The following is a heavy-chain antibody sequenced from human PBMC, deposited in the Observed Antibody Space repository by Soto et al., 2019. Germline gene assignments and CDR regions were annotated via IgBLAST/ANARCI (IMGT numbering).Heavy chain of an antibody. CDR1: GFTFSSYS. CDR3: AREGPDSSGYYYYGMDV. CDR2: ISSRSSYI. J-gene: IGHJ6*02. D-gene: IGHD3-22*01. Sequence: PGGSLRLSCAASGFTFSSYSMNWVRQAPGKGLEWVSSISSRSSYIYYADSVKGRFTISRDNAKNSLYLQMNSLRAEDTAVYYCAREGPDSSGYYYYGMDVWGQGTTVTVSS. V-gene: IGHV3-21*01.